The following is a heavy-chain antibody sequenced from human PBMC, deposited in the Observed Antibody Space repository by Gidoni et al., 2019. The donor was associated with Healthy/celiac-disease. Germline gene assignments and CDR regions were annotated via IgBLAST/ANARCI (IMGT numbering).Heavy chain of an antibody. D-gene: IGHD6-13*01. V-gene: IGHV4-39*01. CDR2: IYYSGST. J-gene: IGHJ6*02. CDR3: ATSLAAAGTYYGMDV. CDR1: GGSISSSSSY. Sequence: QLQLQESGPGLVKPSETLSLTCTVSGGSISSSSSYWGWIRQPPGKGLEWIGSIYYSGSTYYNPSLKSRVTISVDTSKNQFSRKLSSVTAADTAVYYCATSLAAAGTYYGMDVWGQGTTVTVSS.